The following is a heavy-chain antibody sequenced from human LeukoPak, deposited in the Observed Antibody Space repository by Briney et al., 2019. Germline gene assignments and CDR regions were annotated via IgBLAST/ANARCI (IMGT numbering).Heavy chain of an antibody. V-gene: IGHV3-72*01. J-gene: IGHJ4*02. Sequence: GGSLRLSCAASGFILSDHYMGWFRQAAGKGLEWVGRTRDKAHSYTTEYAASVTGRFTISRDDSKNSLYLQMNSLRTEDTAVYYCASWTSGYWGQGTLVTVSS. CDR3: ASWTSGY. CDR1: GFILSDHY. CDR2: TRDKAHSYTT. D-gene: IGHD3/OR15-3a*01.